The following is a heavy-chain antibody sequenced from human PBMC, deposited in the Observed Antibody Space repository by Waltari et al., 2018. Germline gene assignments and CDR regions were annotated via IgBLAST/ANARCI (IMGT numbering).Heavy chain of an antibody. CDR1: GGSFSGYH. CDR3: ARGGVPDYYGSGSPYRNWFDP. CDR2: INNGGGT. D-gene: IGHD3-10*01. V-gene: IGHV4-34*02. Sequence: QVQLKQWGAGTLKPSETLSLTCGVYGGSFSGYHWTWVRQSPGKGREGIGEINNGGGTNYSPSVKSRVTISVDASKNQFSLFVRSVTAADTAVYYCARGGVPDYYGSGSPYRNWFDPWCQGTLVTVSS. J-gene: IGHJ5*02.